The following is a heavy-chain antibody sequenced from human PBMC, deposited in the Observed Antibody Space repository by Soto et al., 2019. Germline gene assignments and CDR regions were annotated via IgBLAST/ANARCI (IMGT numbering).Heavy chain of an antibody. Sequence: NPSETLSLTCTVSGGSISSGGYYWSWIRQHPGKGLEWIGYIYYSGSTYYNPSLKSRVTLSVDTSKNQFSLKLSSVTAADTAVYYCARAGGDCSSTSCYNWFDPWGQGTLVTVSS. CDR3: ARAGGDCSSTSCYNWFDP. J-gene: IGHJ5*02. D-gene: IGHD2-2*01. V-gene: IGHV4-31*03. CDR1: GGSISSGGYY. CDR2: IYYSGST.